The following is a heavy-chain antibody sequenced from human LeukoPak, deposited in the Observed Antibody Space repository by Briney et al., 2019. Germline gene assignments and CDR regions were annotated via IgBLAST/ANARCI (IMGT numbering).Heavy chain of an antibody. CDR1: GYTFTSYG. V-gene: IGHV1-18*01. CDR3: ARESGYDFWSGYYYYYYMDV. Sequence: ASVKVSCKASGYTFTSYGISWVRQAPGQGLEWMGWISAYNGNTNHAQKLQGRVTMTTDTSTSTAYMELRSLRSDDTAVYYCARESGYDFWSGYYYYYYMDVWGKGTTVTVSS. CDR2: ISAYNGNT. D-gene: IGHD3-3*01. J-gene: IGHJ6*03.